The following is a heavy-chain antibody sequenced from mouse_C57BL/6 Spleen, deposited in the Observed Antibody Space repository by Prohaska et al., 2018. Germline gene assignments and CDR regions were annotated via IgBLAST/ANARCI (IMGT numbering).Heavy chain of an antibody. J-gene: IGHJ2*01. D-gene: IGHD6-5*01. CDR3: ARWGPIDY. CDR1: GYTFTSYW. CDR2: IDPSDSYT. V-gene: IGHV1-69*01. Sequence: VQLQQPGAELVMPGASVKLSCKASGYTFTSYWMHWVKQRPGQGLEWIGEIDPSDSYTNYKQEVKGKATLTRDKSSSTAYMQIISLTSEDSAVYYCARWGPIDYWGQGTTLTVSS.